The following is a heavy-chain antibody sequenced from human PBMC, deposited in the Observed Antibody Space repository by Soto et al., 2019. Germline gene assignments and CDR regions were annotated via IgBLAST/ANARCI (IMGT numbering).Heavy chain of an antibody. CDR3: ARVFRLAVESSCFDY. CDR2: ISAYNGNP. J-gene: IGHJ4*02. D-gene: IGHD6-19*01. V-gene: IGHV1-18*01. CDR1: GYKFTGYG. Sequence: ASVKVSCKASGYKFTGYGIGWVRQAPGQGLEWMGWISAYNGNPSYAQKFQGRVTMTTDTSTSTAYMELRRLRADDTAVYFCARVFRLAVESSCFDYWGQGTLVTVYS.